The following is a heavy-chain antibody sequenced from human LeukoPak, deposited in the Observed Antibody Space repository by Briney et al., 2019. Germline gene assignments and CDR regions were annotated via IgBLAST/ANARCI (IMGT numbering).Heavy chain of an antibody. Sequence: SETPYLTCSVSGGSIYSYYWSWIRQPPGKGLEWIGYIYYTGSANYNPSLKSRVTISTDTSRNQFSLTLNSVSAADTAVYYCARDLDYGGDSHWGQGILVTVSS. CDR2: IYYTGSA. CDR1: GGSIYSYY. D-gene: IGHD4-23*01. CDR3: ARDLDYGGDSH. V-gene: IGHV4-59*01. J-gene: IGHJ4*02.